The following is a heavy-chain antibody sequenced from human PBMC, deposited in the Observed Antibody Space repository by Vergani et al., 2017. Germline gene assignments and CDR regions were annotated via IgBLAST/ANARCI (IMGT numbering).Heavy chain of an antibody. CDR3: TTGFPGSSWSTY. V-gene: IGHV3-21*02. CDR1: EFTFSSYT. Sequence: EVRLLESGGGLVQPGGSLRLSCAASEFTFSSYTMNWVRQAPGKGLEWVSSISSSSDYMYYADSVKGRFTISRDNAKNSLYLQMNSLKTEDTAVYYCTTGFPGSSWSTYWGQGTLVTVSS. J-gene: IGHJ4*01. CDR2: ISSSSDYM. D-gene: IGHD6-13*01.